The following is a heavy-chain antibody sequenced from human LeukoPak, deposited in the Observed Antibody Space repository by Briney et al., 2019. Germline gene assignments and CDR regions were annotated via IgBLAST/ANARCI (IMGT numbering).Heavy chain of an antibody. J-gene: IGHJ4*02. CDR1: GFIFNNFW. CDR2: IRSKIYGGTP. CDR3: TRDQTPYY. Sequence: GGSLRLSCAGSGFIFNNFWMSWVRQAPGKGLEWVGFIRSKIYGGTPEYAASVKGRFTISRDDSKGIAYLQMNSLKTEDTAVYYCTRDQTPYYWGQGTLVTVSS. V-gene: IGHV3-49*04.